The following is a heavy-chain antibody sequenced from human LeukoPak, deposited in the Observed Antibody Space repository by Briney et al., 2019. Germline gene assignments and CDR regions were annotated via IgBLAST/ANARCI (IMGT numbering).Heavy chain of an antibody. CDR1: GGSISSYY. V-gene: IGHV4-59*01. J-gene: IGHJ6*02. Sequence: SETLPLTCTVSGGSISSYYWSWIRQPPGKGLEWIGYIYYSGSTNYNPSLKSRVTISVDTSKNQFSLKLSSVTAADTAVYYCARDLGYYYCGMDVWGQGTTVTVSS. CDR3: ARDLGYYYCGMDV. CDR2: IYYSGST.